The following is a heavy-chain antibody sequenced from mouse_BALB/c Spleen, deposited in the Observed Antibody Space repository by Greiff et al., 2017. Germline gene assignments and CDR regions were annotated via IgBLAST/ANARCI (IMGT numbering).Heavy chain of an antibody. Sequence: DVKLQESGGGLVKPGGSLKLSCAASGFTFSSYAMSWVRQTPEKRLEWVASISSGGSTYYPDSVKGRFTISRDNARNILYLQMSSLRSEDTAMYYCARGGYDYDGAWFAYWGQGTLVTVSA. CDR3: ARGGYDYDGAWFAY. CDR2: ISSGGST. J-gene: IGHJ3*01. V-gene: IGHV5-6-5*01. D-gene: IGHD2-4*01. CDR1: GFTFSSYA.